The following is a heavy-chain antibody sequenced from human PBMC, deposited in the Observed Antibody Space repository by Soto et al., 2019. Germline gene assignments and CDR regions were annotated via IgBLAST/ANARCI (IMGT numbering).Heavy chain of an antibody. Sequence: PSETLSLTCSVSGGSVSDKTYYWSWIRQSPGKGLEWIGYIYHSGTTNYNPSLKSRVTISVDTSKNQFSLRLDSVAAADTALYYCARTTAVPNTLRSRYYFDYWGQGTLVTVSS. CDR1: GGSVSDKTYY. D-gene: IGHD4-17*01. CDR2: IYHSGTT. V-gene: IGHV4-61*01. J-gene: IGHJ4*02. CDR3: ARTTAVPNTLRSRYYFDY.